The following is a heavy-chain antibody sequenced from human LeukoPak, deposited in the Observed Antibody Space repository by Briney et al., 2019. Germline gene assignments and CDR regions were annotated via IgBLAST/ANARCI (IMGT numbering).Heavy chain of an antibody. CDR1: GFTFKDYW. V-gene: IGHV3-7*01. CDR2: INKEGNEE. Sequence: PGGPLRLSCAASGFTFKDYWMRWLRQAPGKGPEWVANINKEGNEEHFVDSVKGRFTVSRDNAKNSLFLQMNSLRVEDTAVYYCATYDNWVAGDVWGQGTTVSVSS. CDR3: ATYDNWVAGDV. J-gene: IGHJ6*02. D-gene: IGHD1-1*01.